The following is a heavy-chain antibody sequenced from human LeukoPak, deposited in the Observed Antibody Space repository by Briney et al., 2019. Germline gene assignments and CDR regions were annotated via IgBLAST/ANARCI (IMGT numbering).Heavy chain of an antibody. CDR2: INPNNGGT. V-gene: IGHV1-2*02. CDR3: ARVQSTTTVTTANWFDP. D-gene: IGHD4-11*01. J-gene: IGHJ5*02. Sequence: TSVTLSCKASGYTFTGYYMHWVRQAPGQGLEWMGWINPNNGGTNYAQKFQGRVTMTRDTSISTAYMELSRLRSDDTAVYYCARVQSTTTVTTANWFDPWGRGTLLTLS. CDR1: GYTFTGYY.